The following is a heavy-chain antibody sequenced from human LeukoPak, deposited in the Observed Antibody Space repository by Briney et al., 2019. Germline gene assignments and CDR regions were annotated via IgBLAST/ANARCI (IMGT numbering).Heavy chain of an antibody. CDR2: IRNDIPKDGINK. CDR3: AKGDSN. J-gene: IGHJ4*02. Sequence: PGGSLRLSCTTSGFIFSNYGMHWVRQAPGKGLEWVALIRNDIPKDGINKYYADSVRGRFTISRDNSKNTVYLQMNSLRVADTAMYYCAKGDSNWGQGTLVNVSS. CDR1: GFIFSNYG. V-gene: IGHV3-30*02. D-gene: IGHD6-13*01.